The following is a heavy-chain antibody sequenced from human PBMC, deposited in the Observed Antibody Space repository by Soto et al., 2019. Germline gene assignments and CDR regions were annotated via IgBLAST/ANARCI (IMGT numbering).Heavy chain of an antibody. CDR1: GDSFNEYY. J-gene: IGHJ6*03. CDR3: ARESGGATATLDYYYFYMDV. Sequence: QVQLVQSGAEVRKPGASVTVSYRSSGDSFNEYYIHWVRQAPGQGFEWMGWINPNGGVTKYAQKFQGWVSMTRDTSIRTVYMQLSRLRSDDTAVYYCARESGGATATLDYYYFYMDVWGTGTTVTVSS. V-gene: IGHV1-2*04. D-gene: IGHD5-12*01. CDR2: INPNGGVT.